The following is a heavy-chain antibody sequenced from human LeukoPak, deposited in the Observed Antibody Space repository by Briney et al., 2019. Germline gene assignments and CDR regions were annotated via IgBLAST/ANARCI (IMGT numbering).Heavy chain of an antibody. CDR2: IKPKTDGGTT. J-gene: IGHJ4*02. D-gene: IGHD2-21*01. CDR1: GFTLSDAR. CDR3: SLAYCGSGTCSDS. Sequence: GGSLRLSCVASGFTLSDARMSWVRQAPGKGLEWVGRIKPKTDGGTTDYAAVVKGRFTISRDDSKNTLYLQMNSLKTEDTAVYYCSLAYCGSGTCSDSWGQGTLATVSS. V-gene: IGHV3-15*01.